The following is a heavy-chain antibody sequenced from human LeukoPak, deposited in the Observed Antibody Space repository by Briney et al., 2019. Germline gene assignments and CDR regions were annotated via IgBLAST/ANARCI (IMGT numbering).Heavy chain of an antibody. CDR3: ARSFSYGPIDF. J-gene: IGHJ4*02. Sequence: GGSLRLSCTASGFTFSNYWMGWVRQAPGKGLEWVANIKEDGTTIYYVDSVKGRFTISRDNAKNSLYLQMNSVRDEDTAVYYCARSFSYGPIDFWGQGTQVTVSS. CDR2: IKEDGTTI. V-gene: IGHV3-7*01. CDR1: GFTFSNYW. D-gene: IGHD5-18*01.